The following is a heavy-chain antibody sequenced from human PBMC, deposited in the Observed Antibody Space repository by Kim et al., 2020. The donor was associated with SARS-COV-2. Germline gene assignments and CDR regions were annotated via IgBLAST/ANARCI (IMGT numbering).Heavy chain of an antibody. D-gene: IGHD4-4*01. CDR1: GFTFGGYG. V-gene: IGHV3-30*18. J-gene: IGHJ6*03. Sequence: GGSLRLSCAASGFTFGGYGMHWVRQAPGKGLEWVAVISFDGSNKYYADSVKGRFPISRDNSKKTIYLEMNSLRPEDTAVYYCAKDPTGGYYYMDVWGKGTTVTVSS. CDR3: AKDPTGGYYYMDV. CDR2: ISFDGSNK.